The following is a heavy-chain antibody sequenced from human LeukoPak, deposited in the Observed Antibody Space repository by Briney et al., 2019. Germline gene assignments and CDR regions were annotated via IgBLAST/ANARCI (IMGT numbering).Heavy chain of an antibody. V-gene: IGHV3-66*01. D-gene: IGHD4-11*01. Sequence: TGGSLRLSCAASGFTFSSYAMSWVRQAPGKGLEWVSVIYSGGSTYYADSVKGRFTISRDNSKNTLYLQMNSLRAEDTAVYYCARDALTTTIDAFDIWGQGTMVTVSS. CDR3: ARDALTTTIDAFDI. CDR2: IYSGGST. CDR1: GFTFSSYA. J-gene: IGHJ3*02.